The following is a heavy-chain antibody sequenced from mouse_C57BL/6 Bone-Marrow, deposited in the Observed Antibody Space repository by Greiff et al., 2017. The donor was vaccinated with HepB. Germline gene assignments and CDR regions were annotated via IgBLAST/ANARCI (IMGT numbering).Heavy chain of an antibody. V-gene: IGHV1-54*01. Sequence: QVQLQQSGAELVRPGTSVKVSCKASGYAFTNYLIEWVKQRPGQGLEWIGVINPGSGGTNYNEKFKGKATLTADKSSSTAYMQLSSLTSEDSAVYFCARRVRRDWYFDVWGTGTTVTVSS. J-gene: IGHJ1*03. CDR2: INPGSGGT. D-gene: IGHD2-14*01. CDR1: GYAFTNYL. CDR3: ARRVRRDWYFDV.